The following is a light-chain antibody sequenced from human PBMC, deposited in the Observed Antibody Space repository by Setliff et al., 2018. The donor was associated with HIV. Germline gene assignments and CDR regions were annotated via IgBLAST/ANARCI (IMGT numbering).Light chain of an antibody. CDR2: EVS. CDR1: SSDIGSYDY. CDR3: SSYTTSATVL. J-gene: IGLJ3*02. Sequence: QSALTQPASVSGSPGQWITISCTGTSSDIGSYDYVSWYQQHPGRAPQLMISEVSNRPSGVSHRFSGSKSGNTASLTISGLQAEDEADYYRSSYTTSATVLFGGGTKVTV. V-gene: IGLV2-14*01.